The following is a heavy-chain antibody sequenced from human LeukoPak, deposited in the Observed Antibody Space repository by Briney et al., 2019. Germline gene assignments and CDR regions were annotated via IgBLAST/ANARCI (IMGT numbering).Heavy chain of an antibody. CDR1: GGSIRSSSYY. CDR3: ARGSSHFDY. CDR2: IYYIGRT. V-gene: IGHV4-61*05. Sequence: SETLSLPCTVSGGSIRSSSYYWGGIRQPPGKGLEWIGSIYYIGRTNYNPSLKSRVTLSVDTSKNQFSLKLTSVTAADTAVYYCARGSSHFDYWGQGILVTVSS. D-gene: IGHD1-26*01. J-gene: IGHJ4*02.